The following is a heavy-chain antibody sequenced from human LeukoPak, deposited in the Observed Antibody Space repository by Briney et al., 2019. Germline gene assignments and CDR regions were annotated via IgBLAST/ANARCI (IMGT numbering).Heavy chain of an antibody. Sequence: KPSETLSLTCTVSDSSIISGDFWGWIRQPPGKGLEWIGTIYRSGTTYYNPSLKSRVTISVDTSKNQFSLRLSSVTAADTAVYYCARSYASSWYWNWFDPWGQGTLVTVSS. J-gene: IGHJ5*02. CDR1: DSSIISGDF. CDR2: IYRSGTT. D-gene: IGHD6-13*01. V-gene: IGHV4-38-2*02. CDR3: ARSYASSWYWNWFDP.